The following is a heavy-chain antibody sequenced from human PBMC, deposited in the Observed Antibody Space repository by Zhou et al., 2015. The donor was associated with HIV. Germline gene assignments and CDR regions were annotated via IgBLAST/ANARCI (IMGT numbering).Heavy chain of an antibody. Sequence: QVQLVQSGAEVKKPGSSVKVSCKASGGTFSSYAISWVRQAPGQGLEWMGGIIPIFGTANYAQKFQGRVTITADESTSTAYMELSSLRSEDTAVYYCARMPDIVVVPAAPEGDYYYYYYMDVWGKGTTVTVSS. V-gene: IGHV1-69*01. D-gene: IGHD2-2*01. CDR3: ARMPDIVVVPAAPEGDYYYYYYMDV. J-gene: IGHJ6*03. CDR1: GGTFSSYA. CDR2: IIPIFGTA.